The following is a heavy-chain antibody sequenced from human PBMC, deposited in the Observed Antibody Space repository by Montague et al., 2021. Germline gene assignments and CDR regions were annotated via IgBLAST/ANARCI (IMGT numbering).Heavy chain of an antibody. V-gene: IGHV3-23*01. J-gene: IGHJ4*02. CDR1: GFTFSSYA. CDR2: IVGNGGNT. CDR3: AKRDSSGLHYFDY. Sequence: SLRLSCAASGFTFSSYAMTWVRQAPGKGLEWVSLIVGNGGNTFYADSVKGRFTISRDNSKNTLYLQMNSLRADDMAAYYCAKRDSSGLHYFDYWGQGTLVTVSS. D-gene: IGHD6-19*01.